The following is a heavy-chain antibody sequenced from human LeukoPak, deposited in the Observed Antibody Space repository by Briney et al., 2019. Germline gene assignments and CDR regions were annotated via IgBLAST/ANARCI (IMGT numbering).Heavy chain of an antibody. CDR3: ARIRSSSSSA. J-gene: IGHJ5*02. CDR2: IYYSGST. Sequence: SQTLSLTCTVSGGSISSSSYYWGWIRQPPGKGLEWIGSIYYSGSTYYNPSLKSRVTISVDTSKNQFSLKLSSVTAADTAVYYCARIRSSSSSAWGQGTLVTVSS. D-gene: IGHD6-6*01. V-gene: IGHV4-39*07. CDR1: GGSISSSSYY.